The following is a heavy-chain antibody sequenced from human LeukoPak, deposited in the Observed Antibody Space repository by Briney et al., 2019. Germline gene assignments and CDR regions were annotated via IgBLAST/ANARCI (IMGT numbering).Heavy chain of an antibody. D-gene: IGHD3-22*01. CDR2: IYSGGST. J-gene: IGHJ4*02. V-gene: IGHV3-53*01. Sequence: GGSLRLSCAASGFTVSSNYMSWVRQAPGKGLEWVSVIYSGGSTYYADSVKGRFTISRDNSKNTLYLQMNSLRAEDTAVYYCASSGHYPYYFDYWGQGTLVTVSS. CDR3: ASSGHYPYYFDY. CDR1: GFTVSSNY.